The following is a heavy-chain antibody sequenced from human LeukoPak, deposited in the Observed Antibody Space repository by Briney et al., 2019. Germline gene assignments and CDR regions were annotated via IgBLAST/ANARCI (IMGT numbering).Heavy chain of an antibody. Sequence: GGSLRLSCAGSGFTFNSIWMSWVRQAPGKGLEWVANINPGGSVKYYVDSVRGRFTISRDDAKNSLYQQMNSLRAEDTAVYYCTRGDSSGWLFDPWGQGTLVTVSS. V-gene: IGHV3-7*01. D-gene: IGHD6-19*01. CDR1: GFTFNSIW. CDR3: TRGDSSGWLFDP. CDR2: INPGGSVK. J-gene: IGHJ5*02.